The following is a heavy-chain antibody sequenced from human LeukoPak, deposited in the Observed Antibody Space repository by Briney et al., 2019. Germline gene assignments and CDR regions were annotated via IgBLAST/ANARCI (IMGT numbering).Heavy chain of an antibody. Sequence: PSETLSLTCTVSGGSISSGGYYWSWIRQPPGKGLEWIGYIYYSGSTYYNPSLKSRVTISVDTSKNQFSLKLSSVTAADTAVYYCARTYSSSYLGYYYYMDVWGKGTTVTISS. CDR1: GGSISSGGYY. CDR2: IYYSGST. V-gene: IGHV4-30-4*08. D-gene: IGHD6-6*01. CDR3: ARTYSSSYLGYYYYMDV. J-gene: IGHJ6*03.